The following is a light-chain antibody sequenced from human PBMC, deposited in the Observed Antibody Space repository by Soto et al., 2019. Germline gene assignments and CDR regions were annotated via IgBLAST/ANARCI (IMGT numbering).Light chain of an antibody. CDR2: KAS. CDR3: KQYNSYSQT. J-gene: IGKJ1*01. Sequence: DIQMTQSPSTLSASVGDRVTITCRASQSISCWLAWYQQKPGKAPKLLIYKASSLESGVPSRFSGSGSGTEFTLTISSLQPDDFATYYCKQYNSYSQTFGQGTKVEIK. CDR1: QSISCW. V-gene: IGKV1-5*03.